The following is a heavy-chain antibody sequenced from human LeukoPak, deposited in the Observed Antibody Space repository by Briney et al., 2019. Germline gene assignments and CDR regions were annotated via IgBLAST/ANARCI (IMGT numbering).Heavy chain of an antibody. V-gene: IGHV1-8*01. D-gene: IGHD2-2*01. Sequence: GASVKVSCKASGYTFTSYDINWGRQAPGQGLECMGRMNPNIGNAVYAQTFQGRVTMTRNTSISTAYMELCSLRSADTAVYYCARPPAGCSSTSCDYYYMDDWGKGTPVTVSS. J-gene: IGHJ6*03. CDR2: MNPNIGNA. CDR3: ARPPAGCSSTSCDYYYMDD. CDR1: GYTFTSYD.